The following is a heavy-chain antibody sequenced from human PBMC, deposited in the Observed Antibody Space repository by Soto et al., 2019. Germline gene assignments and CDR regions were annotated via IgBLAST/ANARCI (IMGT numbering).Heavy chain of an antibody. D-gene: IGHD2-2*01. Sequence: PGGSLRLSCSASGFTFSSYAMHWVRQAPGKGLEYVSAISSNGGSTYYADSVKGRFTISRDNSKNTLYLQMSSLRAEDTAVYYCVKNMGYCSSTSCPDPYYYYYGMDVWGQGTTVTVSS. CDR3: VKNMGYCSSTSCPDPYYYYYGMDV. CDR1: GFTFSSYA. J-gene: IGHJ6*02. CDR2: ISSNGGST. V-gene: IGHV3-64D*06.